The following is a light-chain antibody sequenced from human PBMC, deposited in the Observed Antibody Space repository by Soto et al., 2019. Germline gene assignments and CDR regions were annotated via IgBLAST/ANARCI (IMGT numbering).Light chain of an antibody. CDR1: QNIDSG. CDR2: KAS. J-gene: IGKJ1*01. V-gene: IGKV1-5*03. Sequence: DIQMTQSPSTLSASVGDRVTITCRASQNIDSGLAWYQQKPGKAPKLLIYKASTLESGVPLRFSGSGSGTESTLTITSLQPDDFATFYCQQNLFFWTFGQGTRVEIK. CDR3: QQNLFFWT.